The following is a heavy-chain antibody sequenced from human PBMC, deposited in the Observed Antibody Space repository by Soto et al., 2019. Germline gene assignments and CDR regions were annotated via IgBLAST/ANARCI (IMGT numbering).Heavy chain of an antibody. Sequence: GSLRLSCAASGFTFSDYYMSWIRPAPGKGLEWVSYISSSSSYTNYADSVKGRFTISRDNAKNSLYLQMNSLRAEDTAVYYCACYSKYYDSSGYYDYWCQRILVTVSS. V-gene: IGHV3-11*03. CDR3: ACYSKYYDSSGYYDY. CDR2: ISSSSSYT. CDR1: GFTFSDYY. J-gene: IGHJ4*02. D-gene: IGHD3-22*01.